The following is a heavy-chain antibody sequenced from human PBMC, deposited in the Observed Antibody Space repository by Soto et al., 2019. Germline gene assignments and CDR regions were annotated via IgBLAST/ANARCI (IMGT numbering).Heavy chain of an antibody. CDR2: ISYDGRRK. CDR3: AKDILRDQLDWGMDV. V-gene: IGHV3-30*18. D-gene: IGHD3-9*01. Sequence: QVQLVESGGGVVQPGGSLRLSCSGSGFIFSGYGMHWVRQPPGKGLEWVAVISYDGRRKYYDDAVKGRFTVSRDNAQNTVHLEMNSLRVEDSAIYYCAKDILRDQLDWGMDVWGQGTTVTVSS. CDR1: GFIFSGYG. J-gene: IGHJ6*02.